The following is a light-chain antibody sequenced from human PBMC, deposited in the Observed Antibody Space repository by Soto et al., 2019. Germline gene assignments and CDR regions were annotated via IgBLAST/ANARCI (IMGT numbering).Light chain of an antibody. J-gene: IGLJ3*02. CDR1: NSNIGRNS. V-gene: IGLV1-47*02. CDR2: SNN. Sequence: QAVVTQPPSASGTPGQRVTISCSGSNSNIGRNSVNWYQQVPVRAPKLLIYSNNQRPSAVPDRFSGSKSGTSASLVISGLRSEDEADYYCAAWDDSLTAWVFGGGTKLTVL. CDR3: AAWDDSLTAWV.